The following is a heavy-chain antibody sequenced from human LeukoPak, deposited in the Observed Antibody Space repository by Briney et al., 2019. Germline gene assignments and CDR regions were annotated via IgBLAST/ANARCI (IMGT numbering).Heavy chain of an antibody. CDR3: ARGSSSWYSREYYMDV. CDR2: IYTSGST. D-gene: IGHD6-13*01. V-gene: IGHV4-61*02. J-gene: IGHJ6*03. Sequence: SQTLSLTCTVSGGSISSGSYYWSWIRQPAGKGLEWIGRIYTSGSTNYNPSLKSRVTISVDTSKNQFSLKLGSVTAADTAVYYCARGSSSWYSREYYMDVWGKGTTVTVSS. CDR1: GGSISSGSYY.